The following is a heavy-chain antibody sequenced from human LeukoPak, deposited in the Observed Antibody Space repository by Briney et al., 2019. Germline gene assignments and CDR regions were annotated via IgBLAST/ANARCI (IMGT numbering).Heavy chain of an antibody. CDR3: ARDSAGNDY. Sequence: GGSLRLSCAASGFTFSSYWMSWVRQAPGKGLDWVANIKQDGSEKYYVDSVKGRFTISRDNAKSSLYLQMNSLRAEDTAMCYCARDSAGNDYWGQGTLVTVSS. V-gene: IGHV3-7*01. J-gene: IGHJ4*02. CDR2: IKQDGSEK. CDR1: GFTFSSYW. D-gene: IGHD6-13*01.